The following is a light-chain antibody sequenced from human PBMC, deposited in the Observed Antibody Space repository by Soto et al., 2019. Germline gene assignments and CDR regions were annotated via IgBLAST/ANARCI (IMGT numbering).Light chain of an antibody. CDR3: QQYKNWPPLT. CDR1: QSVTYN. CDR2: GAF. V-gene: IGKV3-15*01. J-gene: IGKJ4*01. Sequence: EIVMTQSPATLSVSPGETATLSCRASQSVTYNLAWYQQKPGQGPRLLIYGAFTRATGIPARFSGSGSGTEFTLTIGSLQSEDVAVYYCQQYKNWPPLTFGGGTKVEIK.